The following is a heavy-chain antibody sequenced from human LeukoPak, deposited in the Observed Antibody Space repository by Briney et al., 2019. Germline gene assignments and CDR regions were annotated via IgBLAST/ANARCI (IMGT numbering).Heavy chain of an antibody. J-gene: IGHJ4*02. CDR3: VRYDY. CDR2: VFTGGGT. Sequence: GGSLRLSCAASGFTVNNYYMNWVRQAPGKGLEWVSVVFTGGGTYYADSVKGRFTTSRDNSKNTLYLRMNNLRAEDTAIYYCVRYDYWGQGILVTVSS. V-gene: IGHV3-53*01. CDR1: GFTVNNYY.